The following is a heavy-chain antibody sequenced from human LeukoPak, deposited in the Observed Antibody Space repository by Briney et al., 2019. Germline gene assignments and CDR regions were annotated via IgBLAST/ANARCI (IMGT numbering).Heavy chain of an antibody. Sequence: GGSLRLSCTASGFPFSSYGMHWVRQAPGKGLVWVTVIWPDGSLKYYADSVKGRFTVSRDNSKNTVSLQMNSLRSEDTAIYYCAKTVRGDLAYYFDYWGQGILVIVSS. D-gene: IGHD3-10*01. CDR1: GFPFSSYG. V-gene: IGHV3-33*06. CDR3: AKTVRGDLAYYFDY. J-gene: IGHJ4*02. CDR2: IWPDGSLK.